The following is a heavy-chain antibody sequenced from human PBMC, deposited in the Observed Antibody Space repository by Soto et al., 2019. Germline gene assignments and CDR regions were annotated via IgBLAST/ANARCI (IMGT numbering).Heavy chain of an antibody. V-gene: IGHV1-18*04. CDR3: ARGGGWLQPYNWFDP. J-gene: IGHJ5*02. CDR1: GYTFTGYY. CDR2: ISAYNGNT. D-gene: IGHD5-12*01. Sequence: ASVKVSCKASGYTFTGYYMHWVRQAPGQGLEWMGWISAYNGNTNYAQKLQGRVTMTTDTSTSTAYMELRSLRSEDTAVYYCARGGGWLQPYNWFDPWGQGTLVTVSS.